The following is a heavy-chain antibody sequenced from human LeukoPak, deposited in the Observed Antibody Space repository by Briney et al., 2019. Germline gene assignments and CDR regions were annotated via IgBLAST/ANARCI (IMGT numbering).Heavy chain of an antibody. CDR3: ARDLVAGPYYYYGMDV. V-gene: IGHV4-4*07. Sequence: SETLSLTCPVSGGSISSFYWSWIRPPAGKGLEWIGRIYTSGSTNYNPSLKSRVTMSVDTSKNQFSLKLSSVTAADTAVYYCARDLVAGPYYYYGMDVWGQGTTVTVSS. J-gene: IGHJ6*02. CDR1: GGSISSFY. CDR2: IYTSGST. D-gene: IGHD6-19*01.